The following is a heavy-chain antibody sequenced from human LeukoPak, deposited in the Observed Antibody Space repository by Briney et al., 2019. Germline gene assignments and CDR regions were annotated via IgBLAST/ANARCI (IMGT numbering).Heavy chain of an antibody. CDR3: AKAPGYSYGPPVDY. Sequence: GGSLRLSCAASGFTFSSYAMSWVRQAPGKGLEWVSTISGSGGSTYYADSVKGRFTISRDNSKNTLYLQMNSLRAEDTAVYYCAKAPGYSYGPPVDYWGQGTLVTVSS. CDR1: GFTFSSYA. J-gene: IGHJ4*02. D-gene: IGHD5-18*01. V-gene: IGHV3-23*01. CDR2: ISGSGGST.